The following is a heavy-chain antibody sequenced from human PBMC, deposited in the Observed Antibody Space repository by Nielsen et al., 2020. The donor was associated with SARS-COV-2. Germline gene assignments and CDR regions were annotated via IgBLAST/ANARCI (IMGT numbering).Heavy chain of an antibody. CDR2: ISETGST. CDR1: GVSVSSGSYY. D-gene: IGHD3-3*01. J-gene: IGHJ4*02. Sequence: SETLSLTCSVSGVSVSSGSYYWSWIRQSAGKGLEWIGRISETGSTNYNPSLKSRVTISVDTSRNQFSLKLTSVTAADTAVYYCARGSDEGLALWGQGTLVTVSS. CDR3: ARGSDEGLAL. V-gene: IGHV4-61*10.